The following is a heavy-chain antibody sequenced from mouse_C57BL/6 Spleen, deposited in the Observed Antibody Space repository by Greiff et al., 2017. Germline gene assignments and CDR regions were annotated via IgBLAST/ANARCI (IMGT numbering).Heavy chain of an antibody. J-gene: IGHJ3*01. CDR3: ARAPDLAY. CDR1: GYTFTDYY. CDR2: INPNNGGT. Sequence: LVEPGASVKISCKASGYTFTDYYMNWVKQSHGKSLEWIGDINPNNGGTSYNQKFKGKATLTVDKSSSTAYMELRSLTSEDAAVYYCARAPDLAYWGQGTLVTVSA. V-gene: IGHV1-26*01.